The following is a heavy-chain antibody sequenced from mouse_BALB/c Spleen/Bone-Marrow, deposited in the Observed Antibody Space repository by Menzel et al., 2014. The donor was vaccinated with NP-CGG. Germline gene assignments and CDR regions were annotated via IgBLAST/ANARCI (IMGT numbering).Heavy chain of an antibody. CDR3: TRQSNWDHYAMDY. J-gene: IGHJ4*01. D-gene: IGHD4-1*01. Sequence: EVMLVESGGDLVKPGGSLKLSCAASGFTFSTYGMSWVRQTPDKRLEWVATISSGGGYTYYPDSVKGRFTISRDNANNTLYLQMSSLKSEDTAMYYCTRQSNWDHYAMDYWGQGTSVTVSS. CDR1: GFTFSTYG. CDR2: ISSGGGYT. V-gene: IGHV5-6*01.